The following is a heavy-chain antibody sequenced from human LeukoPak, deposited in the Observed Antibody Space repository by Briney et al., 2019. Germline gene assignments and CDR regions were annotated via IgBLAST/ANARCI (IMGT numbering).Heavy chain of an antibody. CDR3: AKDPERWLQLRLGFSD. CDR2: ISPSGDIL. Sequence: PGGTLRLSCAASGFTFSSHGMNWVRQAPGKGLEWVSGISPSGDILYYADSVKGQFTISRDNSKNTVSLQMNSLRAEDTALYYCAKDPERWLQLRLGFSDWGQGTLVTVSS. J-gene: IGHJ4*02. D-gene: IGHD5-24*01. V-gene: IGHV3-23*01. CDR1: GFTFSSHG.